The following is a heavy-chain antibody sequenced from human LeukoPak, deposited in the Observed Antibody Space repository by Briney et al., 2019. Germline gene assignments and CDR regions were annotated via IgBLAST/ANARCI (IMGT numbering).Heavy chain of an antibody. CDR2: IYHSGST. Sequence: PSETLSLTCTVSGYSISSGYYWGWIRQPPGKGLEWIGSIYHSGSTYYNPSLKSRVTISVDTSKNQFSLKLSSVTAADTAVYYCARRHITMVRGVTTSFDYWGQGTLVTVSS. J-gene: IGHJ4*02. V-gene: IGHV4-38-2*02. CDR3: ARRHITMVRGVTTSFDY. CDR1: GYSISSGYY. D-gene: IGHD3-10*01.